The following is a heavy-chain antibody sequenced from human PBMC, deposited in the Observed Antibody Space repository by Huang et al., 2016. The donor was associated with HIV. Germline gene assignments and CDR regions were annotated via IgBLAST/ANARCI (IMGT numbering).Heavy chain of an antibody. V-gene: IGHV4-34*02. CDR2: INNLGSP. D-gene: IGHD3-10*01. J-gene: IGHJ5*02. CDR1: GGSLSGYY. Sequence: QVHLQQWGAGLLKSAETLSLTCAVYGGSLSGYYWSWLRQTPGKGLEWIGEINNLGSPNYNPSRKSRVSIAMDGSKKQFSLKLRSISDADTAVYFCARDATKNPRGWFDPWGQGTLVTVSS. CDR3: ARDATKNPRGWFDP.